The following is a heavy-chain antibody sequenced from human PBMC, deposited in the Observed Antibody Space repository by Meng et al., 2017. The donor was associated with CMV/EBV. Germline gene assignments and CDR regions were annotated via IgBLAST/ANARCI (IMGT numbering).Heavy chain of an antibody. CDR3: ATTSGSSY. J-gene: IGHJ4*02. CDR2: ISPDGTLT. CDR1: GFTFSPFW. V-gene: IGHV3-7*01. D-gene: IGHD6-6*01. Sequence: GGSLRLSCGSYGFTFSPFWMSWFRRAPGTGLEWVAHISPDGTLTYYVDSVRGRFTISRDNTENSIYLHMSTLRAEDTAVYYCATTSGSSYWGQGAQVTVSS.